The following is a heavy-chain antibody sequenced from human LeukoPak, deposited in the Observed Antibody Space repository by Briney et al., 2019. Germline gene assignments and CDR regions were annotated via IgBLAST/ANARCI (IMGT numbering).Heavy chain of an antibody. V-gene: IGHV3-21*01. Sequence: PGGSLRLSCAASGFTFSSYSMNWVRQAPGKGLEWVSSISSSSSYIYCADSVKGRFTISRDNAKNSLYLQMNSLRAEDTAAYYCARDLLSLLVPDYWGQGTLVTVSS. CDR3: ARDLLSLLVPDY. J-gene: IGHJ4*02. CDR2: ISSSSSYI. D-gene: IGHD3-10*01. CDR1: GFTFSSYS.